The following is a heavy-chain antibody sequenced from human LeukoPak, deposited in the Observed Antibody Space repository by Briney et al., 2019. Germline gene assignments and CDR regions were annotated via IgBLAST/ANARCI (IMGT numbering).Heavy chain of an antibody. V-gene: IGHV4-59*08. Sequence: SETLSLTCTVSGGSINTYYWSWIRQPPGKGLEWIGYIFYSGSTNYNPSLKSRVTISVDTSKNQFSLKLSSVTAANTAVYYCARPVTTGYYYYMDVWGKGTTVTVSS. CDR3: ARPVTTGYYYYMDV. D-gene: IGHD4-11*01. J-gene: IGHJ6*03. CDR1: GGSINTYY. CDR2: IFYSGST.